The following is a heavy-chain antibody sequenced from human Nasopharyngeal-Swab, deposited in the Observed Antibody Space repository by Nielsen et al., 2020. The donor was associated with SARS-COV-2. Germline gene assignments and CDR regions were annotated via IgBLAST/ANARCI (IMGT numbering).Heavy chain of an antibody. D-gene: IGHD2-2*02. CDR1: GYTFTSYD. CDR2: MNPNSGNT. J-gene: IGHJ6*03. CDR3: ATLGYCSSTSCYTDYYYMDV. V-gene: IGHV1-8*01. Sequence: ASVKASCKASGYTFTSYDINWVRQATGQGLEGMGWMNPNSGNTGYAQKFQGRVTMTRNTSISTAYMELSSLRSEDTAVYYCATLGYCSSTSCYTDYYYMDVWGKGTTVTVSS.